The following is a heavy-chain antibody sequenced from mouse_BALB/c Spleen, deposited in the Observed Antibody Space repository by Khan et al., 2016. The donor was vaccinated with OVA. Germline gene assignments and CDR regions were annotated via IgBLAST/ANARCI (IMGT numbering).Heavy chain of an antibody. V-gene: IGHV9-3-1*01. CDR3: ASGGYWYFDV. J-gene: IGHJ1*01. CDR2: INTYTEEP. CDR1: GYTFTNYG. Sequence: QIQLVQSGPELKKPGETVKISCKASGYTFTNYGMNWVKQAPGKGLKWMGWINTYTEEPTYADDFKGRFDFSLETSASTASLQINNLQNEDTATYFCASGGYWYFDVWGAGTTVTVSS. D-gene: IGHD1-1*02.